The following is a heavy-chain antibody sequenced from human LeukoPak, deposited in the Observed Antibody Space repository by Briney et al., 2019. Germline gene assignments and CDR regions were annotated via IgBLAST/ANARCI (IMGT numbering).Heavy chain of an antibody. D-gene: IGHD6-19*01. V-gene: IGHV3-33*01. CDR2: IWYDGSNK. Sequence: GGSLRLSCAASGFTFSSYGMHWVRQAPGKGLEWVAVIWYDGSNKYYADSVKGRFTISRDNSKNTLYLQMNSLRAEDTTVYYCARSQGIAVAGIDYWGQGTVVTVSS. CDR3: ARSQGIAVAGIDY. J-gene: IGHJ4*02. CDR1: GFTFSSYG.